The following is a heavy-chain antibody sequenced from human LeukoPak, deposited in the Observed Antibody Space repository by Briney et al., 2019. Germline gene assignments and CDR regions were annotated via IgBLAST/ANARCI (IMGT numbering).Heavy chain of an antibody. CDR2: IYYSGST. J-gene: IGHJ3*02. CDR1: GGSISSSSYY. CDR3: ARTYYYDSSGQRHDAFDI. V-gene: IGHV4-39*07. Sequence: SETLSLTCTVSGGSISSSSYYWGWIRQPPGKGLEWIGSIYYSGSTYYNPSLKSRVTISVDRSKNQFSLKLSSVTAADTAVYYCARTYYYDSSGQRHDAFDIWGQGTMVTVSS. D-gene: IGHD3-22*01.